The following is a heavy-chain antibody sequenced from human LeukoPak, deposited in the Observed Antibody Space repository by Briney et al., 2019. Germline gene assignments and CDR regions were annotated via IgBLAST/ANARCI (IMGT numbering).Heavy chain of an antibody. J-gene: IGHJ5*02. V-gene: IGHV1-69*05. CDR2: IIPIFGTA. CDR3: SRRDCVGDCYSNCFAP. Sequence: GASVKVSCKASGGTFSSYAISWVRQAPGQGLEWMGGIIPIFGTANYAQKFQGRVTITTDESTSTAYMELSSLRAEDTAVYYCSRRDCVGDCYSNCFAPWGQGTLVTVSS. D-gene: IGHD2-21*02. CDR1: GGTFSSYA.